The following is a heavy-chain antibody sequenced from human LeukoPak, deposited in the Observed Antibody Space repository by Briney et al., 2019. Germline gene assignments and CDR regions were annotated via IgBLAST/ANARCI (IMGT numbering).Heavy chain of an antibody. CDR2: IAHSGST. D-gene: IGHD2-15*01. V-gene: IGHV4-39*07. CDR1: GGSMCFNGYQ. J-gene: IGHJ6*03. CDR3: AREKVVAGDLYYYYYMDV. Sequence: PSETLSLTCSVSGGSMCFNGYQWGWCRQSPGKGLELIGTIAHSGSTYYNPSLKSRGTISVDTSKKDLSLKLSSVTAADTAVYYCAREKVVAGDLYYYYYMDVWGKGTTVTVSS.